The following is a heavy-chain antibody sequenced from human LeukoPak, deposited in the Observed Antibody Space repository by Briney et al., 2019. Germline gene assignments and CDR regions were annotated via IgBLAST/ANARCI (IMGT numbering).Heavy chain of an antibody. Sequence: GGSLRLSCAGSGFTFSSYSMNWVRQAPGKGLEWVSSISSSSSYIYYADSVKGRFTISRDNAKNSLYLQMNSLRAEDTAVYYCARDLIAVAGSMDVWGKGTTVTISS. CDR3: ARDLIAVAGSMDV. V-gene: IGHV3-21*01. CDR2: ISSSSSYI. J-gene: IGHJ6*04. D-gene: IGHD6-19*01. CDR1: GFTFSSYS.